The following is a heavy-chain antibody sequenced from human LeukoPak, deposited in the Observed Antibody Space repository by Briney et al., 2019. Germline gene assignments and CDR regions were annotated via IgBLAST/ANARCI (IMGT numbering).Heavy chain of an antibody. J-gene: IGHJ6*03. CDR3: ARLTGTYYYYYMDV. CDR2: AQYSGST. CDR1: GGSISSSCCS. Sequence: SETLSLTCTVSGGSISSSCCSWGWIRQPPGKRLEWIGSAQYSGSTYYNPSLKSRVTISVDTSKNQFSLKLSSVTAADTAVYYCARLTGTYYYYYMDVWGKGTTVTVSS. V-gene: IGHV4-39*07. D-gene: IGHD1-7*01.